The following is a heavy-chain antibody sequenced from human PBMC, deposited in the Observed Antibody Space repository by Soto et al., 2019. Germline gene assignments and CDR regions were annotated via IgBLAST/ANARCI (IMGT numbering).Heavy chain of an antibody. CDR3: ARDWPGSGSYYGTSYYYYGMDV. D-gene: IGHD3-10*01. J-gene: IGHJ6*02. CDR2: IYHSGST. CDR1: GGSISSSNW. V-gene: IGHV4-4*02. Sequence: PSETLSLTCAVSGGSISSSNWWSWVRQPPGKGLEWIGEIYHSGSTNYNPSLKSRVTISVDKSKNQFSLKLSSVTAADTAVYYCARDWPGSGSYYGTSYYYYGMDVWGQGTTVTVSS.